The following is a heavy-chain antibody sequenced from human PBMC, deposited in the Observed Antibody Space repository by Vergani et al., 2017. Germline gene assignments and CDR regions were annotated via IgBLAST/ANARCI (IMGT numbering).Heavy chain of an antibody. D-gene: IGHD2-2*01. CDR2: ISGSGGST. J-gene: IGHJ6*03. CDR1: GFTFSSYA. Sequence: EVQLLESGGGLVQPGGSLRLSCAASGFTFSSYAMSWVRQAPGKGLEWVSAISGSGGSTYYADSVKGRFTISRDNSKNTLYLQMNSLRAEDTAVYYCAREHCSSTSCYFNYYMDVWGKGTTVTVSS. CDR3: AREHCSSTSCYFNYYMDV. V-gene: IGHV3-23*01.